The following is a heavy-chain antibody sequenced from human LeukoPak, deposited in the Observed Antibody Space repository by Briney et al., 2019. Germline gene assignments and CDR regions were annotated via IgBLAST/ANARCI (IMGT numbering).Heavy chain of an antibody. D-gene: IGHD3-22*01. V-gene: IGHV1-2*06. CDR2: INPNSGGT. CDR1: GYTFTGYY. CDR3: ARHAGYYDSSGYYNLRAFDI. J-gene: IGHJ3*02. Sequence: ASVKVSCKASGYTFTGYYMHWVRQAPGQGLEWMGRINPNSGGTNYAQKFQGRVTMTRDTSISTAYMELSRLRSDDTAMYYCARHAGYYDSSGYYNLRAFDIWGQGTMVTVSS.